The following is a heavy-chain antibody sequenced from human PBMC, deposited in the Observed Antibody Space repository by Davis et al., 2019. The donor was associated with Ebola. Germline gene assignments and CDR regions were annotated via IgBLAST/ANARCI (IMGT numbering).Heavy chain of an antibody. CDR1: GYTFTSYG. J-gene: IGHJ4*02. V-gene: IGHV1-18*01. Sequence: AASVKVSCKASGYTFTSYGISWVRQAPGQGLEWMGWISAYNGNTNYAQKLQGRVTMTTDTSTSTAYMELRSLRSDDTAVYYCARDYQFGYCSGGSCCPFDYWGQGTLVTVSS. D-gene: IGHD2-15*01. CDR2: ISAYNGNT. CDR3: ARDYQFGYCSGGSCCPFDY.